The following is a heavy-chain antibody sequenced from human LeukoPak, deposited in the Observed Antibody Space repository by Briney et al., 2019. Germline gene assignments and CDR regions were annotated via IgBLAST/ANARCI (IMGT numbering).Heavy chain of an antibody. Sequence: SETLSLTCTVSGGSISSYYWSWIRQPPGKGLEWIGYIYYSGSTNYNPSLKSRVTISVDTSKNQFSLKLSSVTAADTAVYYCARGRGRYYYDSSGYYYFDYWGQGTLVTVSS. CDR1: GGSISSYY. D-gene: IGHD3-22*01. J-gene: IGHJ4*02. V-gene: IGHV4-59*12. CDR2: IYYSGST. CDR3: ARGRGRYYYDSSGYYYFDY.